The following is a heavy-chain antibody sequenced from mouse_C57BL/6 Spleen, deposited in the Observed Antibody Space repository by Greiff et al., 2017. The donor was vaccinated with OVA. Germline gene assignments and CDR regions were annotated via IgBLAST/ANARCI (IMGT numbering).Heavy chain of an antibody. CDR3: ARQRGTAQATWAMDY. D-gene: IGHD3-2*02. CDR2: ISSGSSTI. V-gene: IGHV5-17*01. CDR1: GFTFSDYG. Sequence: EVKLMESGGGLVKPGGSLKLSCAASGFTFSDYGMHWVRQAPEKGLEWVAYISSGSSTIYYADTVKGRFTISRDNAKNTLFLQMTSLRSEDTAMYYCARQRGTAQATWAMDYWGQGTSVTVSS. J-gene: IGHJ4*01.